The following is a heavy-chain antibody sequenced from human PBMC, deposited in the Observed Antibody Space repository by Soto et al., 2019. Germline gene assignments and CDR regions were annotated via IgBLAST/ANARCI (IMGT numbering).Heavy chain of an antibody. J-gene: IGHJ5*02. CDR3: AREDPHGNWFDP. CDR1: GGTFSSYA. Sequence: ASVKVSCKASGGTFSSYAISWVRQAPGQGLEWMGIINPSGGSTSYAQKFQGRVTMTRDTSTSTVYMELSSLRSEDTAVYYCAREDPHGNWFDPWGQGTLVTVSS. V-gene: IGHV1-46*01. CDR2: INPSGGST.